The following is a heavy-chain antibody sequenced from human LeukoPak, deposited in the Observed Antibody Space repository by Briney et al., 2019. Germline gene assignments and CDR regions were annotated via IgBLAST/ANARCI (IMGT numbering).Heavy chain of an antibody. Sequence: GGSLRLSCAASGFTVSNNYMRWVRQAPGKGLEWVSLIYSGGATFYADAAKGRFTISRDDSKNTLYLQLNSLRAEDSAVYYCAKALGIPATGGHRVFDYWGQGTLVTVSS. CDR3: AKALGIPATGGHRVFDY. J-gene: IGHJ4*02. V-gene: IGHV3-66*01. CDR1: GFTVSNNY. D-gene: IGHD6-13*01. CDR2: IYSGGAT.